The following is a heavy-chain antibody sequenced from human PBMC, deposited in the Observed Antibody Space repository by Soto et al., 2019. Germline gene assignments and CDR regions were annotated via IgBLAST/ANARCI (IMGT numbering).Heavy chain of an antibody. CDR1: GYTFTVYY. Sequence: ASVKVSCKASGYTFTVYYMHWVRQTPGQGLEWMGWINPKSGGTMYPQKFQGRVTMTWDTSISTAYMALTRLRSDDTAVYYCARDLAKGGGSAGFDYWGQGTLVTVSS. V-gene: IGHV1-2*02. CDR3: ARDLAKGGGSAGFDY. D-gene: IGHD1-26*01. CDR2: INPKSGGT. J-gene: IGHJ4*02.